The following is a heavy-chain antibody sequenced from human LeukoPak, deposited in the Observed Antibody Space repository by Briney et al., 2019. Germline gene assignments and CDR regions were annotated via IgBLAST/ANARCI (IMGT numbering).Heavy chain of an antibody. Sequence: ASVKVSCKASEYTFTSYDINWVRQATGQGLEWMGWMNPNSGNTGYAQKFQGRVTMTRNTSISTAYMELSSLRSEDTAMYYCATEDLIAAVDTGLDYWGQGTLVTVSS. CDR3: ATEDLIAAVDTGLDY. D-gene: IGHD6-13*01. V-gene: IGHV1-8*01. CDR2: MNPNSGNT. CDR1: EYTFTSYD. J-gene: IGHJ4*02.